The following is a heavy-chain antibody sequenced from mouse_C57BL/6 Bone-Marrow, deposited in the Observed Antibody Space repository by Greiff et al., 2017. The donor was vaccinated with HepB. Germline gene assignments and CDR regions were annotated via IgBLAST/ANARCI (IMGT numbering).Heavy chain of an antibody. CDR3: ARYGYYPYFDY. D-gene: IGHD2-3*01. V-gene: IGHV3-6*01. Sequence: EVQRVESGPGLVKPSQSLSLTCSVTGYSITSGYYWNWIRQFPGNKLEWMGYISYDGSNNYNPSLKNRISITRDTSKNQFFLKLNSVTTEDTATYYCARYGYYPYFDYWGQGTTLTVSS. CDR1: GYSITSGYY. CDR2: ISYDGSN. J-gene: IGHJ2*01.